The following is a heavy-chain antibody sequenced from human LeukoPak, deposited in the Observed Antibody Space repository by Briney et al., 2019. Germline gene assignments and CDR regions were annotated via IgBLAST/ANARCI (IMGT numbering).Heavy chain of an antibody. CDR1: GYTFTGYY. CDR2: INPNSGGT. D-gene: IGHD4-17*01. V-gene: IGHV1-2*02. CDR3: ARAGDYGHPQAPGIYY. Sequence: ASVKVSCKASGYTFTGYYIHWVRQAPGQGLEWMGWINPNSGGTNYAQKFQGRVTMTRDTPISTAYMELSRPRSDDTAVYYCARAGDYGHPQAPGIYYWGQGTLVTVSS. J-gene: IGHJ4*02.